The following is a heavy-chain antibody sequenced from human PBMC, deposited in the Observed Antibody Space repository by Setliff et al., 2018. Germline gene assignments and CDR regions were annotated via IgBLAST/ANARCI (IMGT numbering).Heavy chain of an antibody. Sequence: QVSCKASGGSFSSYGITWVRQAPGQGLEWMGGTIPMFGTTNYAQKFQGRVTIITDESTSTAYMELSSLRSEDTAVYFCAREGVDTRSSTDYRYYMDVWGKGTTVTVSS. CDR2: TIPMFGTT. CDR1: GGSFSSYG. CDR3: AREGVDTRSSTDYRYYMDV. V-gene: IGHV1-69*05. J-gene: IGHJ6*03. D-gene: IGHD5-18*01.